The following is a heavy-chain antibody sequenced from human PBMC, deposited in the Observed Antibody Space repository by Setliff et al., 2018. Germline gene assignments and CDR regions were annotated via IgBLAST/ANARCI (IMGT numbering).Heavy chain of an antibody. V-gene: IGHV4-4*07. J-gene: IGHJ2*01. Sequence: SYTLSLTFSFSFFSVTSHYFSCILQPPFKLLDLICRLSPSGNTNYSPSLKSRVTMSLDTSKNYFSLKLKSVTAADTAIYFCARGNYAYWYFDIWGRG. CDR1: FFSVTSHY. CDR2: LSPSGNT. CDR3: ARGNYAYWYFDI. D-gene: IGHD1-7*01.